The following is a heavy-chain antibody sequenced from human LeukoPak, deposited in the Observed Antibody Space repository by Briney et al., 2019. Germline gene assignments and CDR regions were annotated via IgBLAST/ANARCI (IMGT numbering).Heavy chain of an antibody. Sequence: SETLSLTCAVYGGSFSGYYWSWIRQPPGKGLEWIGEINHSGSTNYNPSLKSRVTISVDTSKNQFSLKLSSVTAADTAVYYCARVSSGPTGFDYWGQGTLVTVSP. D-gene: IGHD6-19*01. CDR3: ARVSSGPTGFDY. CDR2: INHSGST. J-gene: IGHJ4*02. V-gene: IGHV4-34*01. CDR1: GGSFSGYY.